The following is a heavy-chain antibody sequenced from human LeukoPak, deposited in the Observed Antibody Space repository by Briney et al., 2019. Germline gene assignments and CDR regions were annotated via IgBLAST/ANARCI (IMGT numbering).Heavy chain of an antibody. J-gene: IGHJ4*02. CDR1: GVSISSSPYY. Sequence: SQTLSLTCTVSGVSISSSPYYWGWIRQPPGKGLEWIGSVYSSGSSYYNPSLKSRVTIFVDTSKNQFSLKVTSVTAADTATYYCARHKDDYDDYVWTYWGQGTLVTVSS. CDR3: ARHKDDYDDYVWTY. D-gene: IGHD4-17*01. V-gene: IGHV4-39*01. CDR2: VYSSGSS.